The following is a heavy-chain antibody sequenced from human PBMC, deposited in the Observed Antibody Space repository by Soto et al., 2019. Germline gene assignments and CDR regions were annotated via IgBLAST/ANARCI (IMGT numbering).Heavy chain of an antibody. CDR1: GGTFSSYA. CDR3: ARGYCSGGSCYPPYYYYYYGMDV. J-gene: IGHJ6*02. CDR2: IIPIFGTA. V-gene: IGHV1-69*01. D-gene: IGHD2-15*01. Sequence: QAQLVQSGAEVKKPGSSVKVSCKASGGTFSSYAISWVRQAPGQGLEWMGGIIPIFGTANYAQKFQGRVTITADESTSTAYMELSSLRSEDTAVYYCARGYCSGGSCYPPYYYYYYGMDVWGQGTTVTVSS.